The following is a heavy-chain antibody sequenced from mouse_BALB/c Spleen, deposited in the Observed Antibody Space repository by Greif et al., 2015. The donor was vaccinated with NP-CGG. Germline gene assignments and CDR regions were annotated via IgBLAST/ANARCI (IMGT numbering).Heavy chain of an antibody. J-gene: IGHJ4*01. CDR1: GFNIKDTY. Sequence: EVKLLESGAELVEPGASVKLSCTASGFNIKDTYMHWVKQRPEQGLEWIGRIDPANGNTKYDPKFQGKTTITADTSSNTAYLQLSSLTSEDTAVYYCARWYYAMDYWGQGTSVTVSS. V-gene: IGHV14-3*02. CDR2: IDPANGNT. CDR3: ARWYYAMDY.